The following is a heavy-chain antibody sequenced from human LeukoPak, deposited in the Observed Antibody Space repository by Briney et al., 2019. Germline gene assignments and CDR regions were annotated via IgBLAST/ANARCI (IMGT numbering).Heavy chain of an antibody. CDR2: ISYDGSIK. Sequence: PGGSLRLSCAASGFTFSSYGMHWVRQAPGKGLEWVAVISYDGSIKYYADSVKGRFTISRDNSKNTLYLQMNSLRAEDTAVYYCANYYDSSGLDYWGQGTLVTVSS. J-gene: IGHJ4*02. V-gene: IGHV3-30*18. CDR1: GFTFSSYG. D-gene: IGHD3-22*01. CDR3: ANYYDSSGLDY.